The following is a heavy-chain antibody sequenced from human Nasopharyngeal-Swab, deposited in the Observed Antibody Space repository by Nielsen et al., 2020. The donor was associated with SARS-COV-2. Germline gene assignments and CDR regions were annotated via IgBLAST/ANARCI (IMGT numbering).Heavy chain of an antibody. D-gene: IGHD2-2*01. CDR2: IIPIFGTA. V-gene: IGHV1-69*13. CDR1: GGTFSSYA. CDR3: ARDRYCSSTSCYARFGEPLPYYYYYYGMDV. J-gene: IGHJ6*02. Sequence: SVKVSCKASGGTFSSYAISWVRQAPGQGLEWMGGIIPIFGTANYAQKFQGRVTITADESTSTAYMELSNLRSEDTAVYYCARDRYCSSTSCYARFGEPLPYYYYYYGMDVWGQGTTVTVSS.